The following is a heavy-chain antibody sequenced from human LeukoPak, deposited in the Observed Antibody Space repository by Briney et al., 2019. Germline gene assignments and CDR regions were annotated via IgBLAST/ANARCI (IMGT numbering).Heavy chain of an antibody. J-gene: IGHJ4*02. V-gene: IGHV4-30-4*01. D-gene: IGHD2-15*01. CDR3: ARGVDYCSGGSCYKFPFDY. CDR1: GDSISSGDYY. CDR2: IYYSGST. Sequence: SQTLSLTCTVSGDSISSGDYYWSWVRQPPGKGLEWIGYIYYSGSTYYNPSLKSRVTISVDTSKNQFSMKLSSVTAADTAVYYCARGVDYCSGGSCYKFPFDYWGQGTLVTVSS.